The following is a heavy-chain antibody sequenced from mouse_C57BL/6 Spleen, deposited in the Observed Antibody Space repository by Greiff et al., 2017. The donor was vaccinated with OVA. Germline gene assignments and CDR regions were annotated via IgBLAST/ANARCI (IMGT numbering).Heavy chain of an antibody. Sequence: QVQLKQPGAELVKPGASVKLSCKASGYTFTSYWMHWVKQRPGQGLEWIGMIHPNSGSTNYNEKFKSKATLTVDKSSSTAYMQLSSLTSEDSAVYYCARGDIRGNWDLFAYWGQGTLVTVSA. CDR1: GYTFTSYW. D-gene: IGHD4-1*01. CDR2: IHPNSGST. V-gene: IGHV1-64*01. CDR3: ARGDIRGNWDLFAY. J-gene: IGHJ3*01.